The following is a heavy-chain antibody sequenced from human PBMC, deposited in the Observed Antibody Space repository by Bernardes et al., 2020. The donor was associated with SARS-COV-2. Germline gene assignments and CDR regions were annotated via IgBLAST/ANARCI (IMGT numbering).Heavy chain of an antibody. CDR2: INHSGST. CDR3: ASLGGGSYPVWDMDV. V-gene: IGHV4-34*01. J-gene: IGHJ6*02. CDR1: GGSFSGYY. D-gene: IGHD1-26*01. Sequence: SETLSLTCAVYGGSFSGYYWSWIRQPPGKGLEWIGEINHSGSTNYNPSLKSRVTISVDTSKNQFSLKLSSVTAADTAVYYCASLGGGSYPVWDMDVWGQGTTVTGSS.